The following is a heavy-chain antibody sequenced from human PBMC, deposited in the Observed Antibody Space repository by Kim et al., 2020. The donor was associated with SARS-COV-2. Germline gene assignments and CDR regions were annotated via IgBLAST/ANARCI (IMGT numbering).Heavy chain of an antibody. CDR2: IWYDGSNN. J-gene: IGHJ4*02. CDR3: VRGYCGTATCYTGGTYFDY. Sequence: GGSLRLSCAPSGFIFSTYGMHWVRQAPGKGLEWVATIWYDGSNNYYPDSVKGRFTVSRDNSKNTLYLQMNSLRAEYTAVYYCVRGYCGTATCYTGGTYFDYWGRGTLVTVSS. V-gene: IGHV3-33*08. CDR1: GFIFSTYG. D-gene: IGHD2-2*02.